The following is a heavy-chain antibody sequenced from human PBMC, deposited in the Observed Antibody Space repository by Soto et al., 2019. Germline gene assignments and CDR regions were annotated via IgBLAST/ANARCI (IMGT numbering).Heavy chain of an antibody. V-gene: IGHV3-23*01. CDR3: VKDQGWDSSSLTTPLGIHEC. J-gene: IGHJ4*02. D-gene: IGHD3-22*01. Sequence: EVQLLESGGGLVQPGGSLRLSCAASGFTFTSYAMTWVRQAPGKGLEWVSSIGASGDDTYYADSAKGRFTISRDNSKNTVSLQMNGLRAEDTALYHCVKDQGWDSSSLTTPLGIHECWGQGAQVTVSS. CDR1: GFTFTSYA. CDR2: IGASGDDT.